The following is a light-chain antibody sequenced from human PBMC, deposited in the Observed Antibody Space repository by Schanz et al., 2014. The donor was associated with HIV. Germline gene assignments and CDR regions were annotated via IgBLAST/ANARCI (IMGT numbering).Light chain of an antibody. V-gene: IGKV1-5*03. CDR3: QQCVTYPYT. J-gene: IGKJ2*01. Sequence: DIQMTQFPSTLSASVGDRVTITCRASQRISWWLAWYQQKPGQAPSLLIYRASTLQTGVPSRFSGSGSGTEFTLTISSLQPDDFATYYCQQCVTYPYTFGQGTKLEIK. CDR1: QRISWW. CDR2: RAS.